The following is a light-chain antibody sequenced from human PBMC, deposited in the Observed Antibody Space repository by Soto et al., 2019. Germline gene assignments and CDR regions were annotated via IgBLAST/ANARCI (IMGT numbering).Light chain of an antibody. CDR3: QQSYSTPLT. V-gene: IGKV1-39*01. CDR2: AAS. J-gene: IGKJ4*01. CDR1: QSLSSY. Sequence: DIQMPPSPSSLSASVGARVTITCRASQSLSSYLNWYQQKPGRAPDLLIYAASSLQSGVPSRFSGSGAGTDFTLTISSLQPEDFANYYCQQSYSTPLTFGGGNTVEIK.